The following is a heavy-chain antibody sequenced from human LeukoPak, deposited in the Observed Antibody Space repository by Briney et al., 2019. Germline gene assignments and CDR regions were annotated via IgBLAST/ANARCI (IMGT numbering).Heavy chain of an antibody. CDR2: INPNSGGT. CDR1: GYTFTCYY. V-gene: IGHV1-2*02. Sequence: ASVKVSCKASGYTFTCYYMHWVRQAPGQGLEWMGWINPNSGGTNYAQKFQGRVTMTRDTSISTAYMELSRLRSDDTAVYYCARDWGRRGIVGSFIDYWGQGTLVTVSS. D-gene: IGHD1-26*01. CDR3: ARDWGRRGIVGSFIDY. J-gene: IGHJ4*02.